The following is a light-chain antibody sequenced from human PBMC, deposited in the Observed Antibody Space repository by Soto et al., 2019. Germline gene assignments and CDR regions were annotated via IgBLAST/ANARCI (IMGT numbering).Light chain of an antibody. Sequence: IQMTQSPSTLSASVGDRVTITCRASQSISDWLAWYQQKPGKVPNLLIYKASRLESGVPSRFSGSGSGTEFTLTISGLQPGDFATYDCQQYATSWTFGQGTKLGI. CDR1: QSISDW. CDR3: QQYATSWT. CDR2: KAS. J-gene: IGKJ1*01. V-gene: IGKV1-5*03.